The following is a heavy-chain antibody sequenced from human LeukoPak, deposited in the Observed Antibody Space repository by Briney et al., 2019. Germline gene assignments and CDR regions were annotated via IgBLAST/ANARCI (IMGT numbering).Heavy chain of an antibody. D-gene: IGHD1-20*01. Sequence: TLSLTCTVSGGSISSYYWSWIRQPPGKALEWLALIDWDDDKYYSTSLKTRLTISKDTSKNQVVLTMTNMDPVDTATYYCARLSSGITGKIDPWGQGTLVTVSS. CDR1: GGSISSYYW. J-gene: IGHJ5*02. CDR3: ARLSSGITGKIDP. CDR2: IDWDDDK. V-gene: IGHV2-70*18.